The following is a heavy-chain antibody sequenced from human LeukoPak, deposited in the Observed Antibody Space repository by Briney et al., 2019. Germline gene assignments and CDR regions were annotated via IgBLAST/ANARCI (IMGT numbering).Heavy chain of an antibody. D-gene: IGHD4-23*01. Sequence: SETLSLTCTVSGGSISSYYWGWIRQPPGKGLKWIGSIYYSGSTYYNPSLKSRVTISVDTSKNQFSLKLSSVTAADTAVYYCARGRGTTMGDAFDIWGQGTMATVSS. V-gene: IGHV4-39*01. CDR3: ARGRGTTMGDAFDI. CDR1: GGSISSYY. CDR2: IYYSGST. J-gene: IGHJ3*02.